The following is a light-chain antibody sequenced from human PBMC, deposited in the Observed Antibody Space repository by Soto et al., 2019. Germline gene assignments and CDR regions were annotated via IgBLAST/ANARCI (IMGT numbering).Light chain of an antibody. V-gene: IGKV1-33*01. CDR3: QQNDILLT. CDR1: QDITNF. Sequence: DIQMTKSPSSLSASVGDRVTITCQASQDITNFLNWYQQKPGKAPKLLIYDASNLEAGVPSRFSGSGSGTDFTFTIGNRKPEDFETFYCQQNDILLTFDGGTKVDIK. J-gene: IGKJ4*01. CDR2: DAS.